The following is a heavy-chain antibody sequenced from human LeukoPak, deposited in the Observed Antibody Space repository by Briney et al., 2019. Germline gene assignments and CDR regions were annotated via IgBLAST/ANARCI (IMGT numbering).Heavy chain of an antibody. CDR3: ARSHYGSGSYSYYFDY. J-gene: IGHJ4*02. V-gene: IGHV4-59*12. Sequence: SETLSLTCTVSGGSISSYYWSWIRQPPGKGLEWIGYIYYSGSTNYNPSLKSRVTISVDTSKNQFSLKLSSVTAADTAVYYCARSHYGSGSYSYYFDYWGQGTLVTVSS. CDR2: IYYSGST. D-gene: IGHD3-10*01. CDR1: GGSISSYY.